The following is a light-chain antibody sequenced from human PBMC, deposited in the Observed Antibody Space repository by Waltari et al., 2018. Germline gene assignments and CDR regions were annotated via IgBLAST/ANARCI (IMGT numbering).Light chain of an antibody. Sequence: SYELTQPPSVSVSAGQTASLTCSGDRLGHKYVSWYLQKAGQSPVLVIYQDTERPSGIPDRFPCSNSGNTATLTLTGTQGVDEADYYCQVWDSTNGVFGGGTKLTVL. CDR2: QDT. J-gene: IGLJ3*02. CDR3: QVWDSTNGV. V-gene: IGLV3-1*01. CDR1: RLGHKY.